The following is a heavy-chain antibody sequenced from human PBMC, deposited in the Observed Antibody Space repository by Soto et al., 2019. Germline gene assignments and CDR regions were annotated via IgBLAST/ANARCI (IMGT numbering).Heavy chain of an antibody. CDR1: GGSISSYY. D-gene: IGHD2-15*01. J-gene: IGHJ6*02. CDR2: IYYSGSA. CDR3: ARSHVVTVGNGMDV. Sequence: KTSETLSLTCTVSGGSISSYYWSWIRQPPGKGLEWIGYIYYSGSANYNPSLKSRVTISVDTSKNQFSLKLSSVTAADTAVYYCARSHVVTVGNGMDVWGQGTTVTVSS. V-gene: IGHV4-59*01.